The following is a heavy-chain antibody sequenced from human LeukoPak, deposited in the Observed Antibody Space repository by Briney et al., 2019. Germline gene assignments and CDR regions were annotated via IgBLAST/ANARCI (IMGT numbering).Heavy chain of an antibody. Sequence: ASVKVSCKASGYTFTGYRLHWVRQAPGQGLEWMEWVTPNTGGTFYAQKFQGRVTMTRDTSISTAYMELSRLRSDDTAVYYCARETVVTQGSYYFDYWGQGTLVTVPS. CDR3: ARETVVTQGSYYFDY. V-gene: IGHV1-2*02. J-gene: IGHJ4*02. CDR2: VTPNTGGT. CDR1: GYTFTGYR. D-gene: IGHD4-23*01.